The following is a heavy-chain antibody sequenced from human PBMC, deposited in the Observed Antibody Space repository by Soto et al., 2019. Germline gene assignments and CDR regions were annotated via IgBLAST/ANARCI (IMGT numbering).Heavy chain of an antibody. D-gene: IGHD5-12*01. Sequence: SETLSLTCAVSGGSFSGYYWSWIRQPPGKGLEWIGEINHSGSTNYNPSLKSRVTISVDTSKNQFSLKLSSVTAADTAVYSSANFLASRKWQSTYSYGIDVWGQGTLVTVSS. CDR2: INHSGST. J-gene: IGHJ6*02. V-gene: IGHV4-34*01. CDR3: ANFLASRKWQSTYSYGIDV. CDR1: GGSFSGYY.